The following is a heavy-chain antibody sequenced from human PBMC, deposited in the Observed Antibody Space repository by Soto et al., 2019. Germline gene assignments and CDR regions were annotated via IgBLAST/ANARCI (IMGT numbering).Heavy chain of an antibody. Sequence: WTWIRQHPGRGLEWIGYIFRSGNTYYNLSLKSRVTISVDTSNNRFSLKLGSLTDADTAVYYCARVGITNSAAFDMWGQGTMVTVSS. CDR3: ARVGITNSAAFDM. D-gene: IGHD1-1*01. CDR2: IFRSGNT. V-gene: IGHV4-31*02. J-gene: IGHJ3*02.